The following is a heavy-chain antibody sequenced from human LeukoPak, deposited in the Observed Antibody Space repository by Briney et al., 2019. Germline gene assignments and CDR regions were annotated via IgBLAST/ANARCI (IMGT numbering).Heavy chain of an antibody. Sequence: PGGSLRLSCAASGFTFRSVWMHWGRQTPGKGLVWVSRINGDGSNTTYADSVKGRFTTSRDTAKNTVYLQMNSLRAEDTAVYYCARGSGSYSSDAFGIWGQGTMVTVSS. J-gene: IGHJ3*02. CDR3: ARGSGSYSSDAFGI. V-gene: IGHV3-74*01. CDR2: INGDGSNT. D-gene: IGHD3-10*01. CDR1: GFTFRSVW.